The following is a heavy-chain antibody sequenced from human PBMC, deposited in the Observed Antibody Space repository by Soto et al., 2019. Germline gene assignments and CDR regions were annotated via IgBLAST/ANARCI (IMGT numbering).Heavy chain of an antibody. CDR2: VYYSGSP. V-gene: IGHV4-61*01. Sequence: QVQLHESGPGLVKPSETLSLTCAVSGGSVSSGNYYWSWLRQPPGQGLEWIGYVYYSGSPNYNPSRNSRVTLSVDKSKNPLCRRLRSVCAEDSAVYFCARAIHAYYSSGYLSFDYLGQGTVGGVSS. D-gene: IGHD3-22*01. J-gene: IGHJ4*02. CDR3: ARAIHAYYSSGYLSFDY. CDR1: GGSVSSGNYY.